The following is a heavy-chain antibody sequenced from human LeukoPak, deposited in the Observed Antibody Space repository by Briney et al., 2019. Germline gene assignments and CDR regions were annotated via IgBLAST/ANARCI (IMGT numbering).Heavy chain of an antibody. CDR1: GGSFSGYY. D-gene: IGHD3-22*01. J-gene: IGHJ4*02. CDR3: ARGLGDDSRGYRPRAVDY. V-gene: IGHV4-34*01. CDR2: INHSGST. Sequence: PSETLSLTCAVYGGSFSGYYWSWIRQPPGKGLEWIGEINHSGSTNYNPSLKSRVTISVDTSKNQFSLKLSSVTAADTAVYYCARGLGDDSRGYRPRAVDYWGQGTLVTVSS.